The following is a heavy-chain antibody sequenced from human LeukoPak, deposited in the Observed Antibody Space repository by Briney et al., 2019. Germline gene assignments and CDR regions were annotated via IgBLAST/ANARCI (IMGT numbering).Heavy chain of an antibody. CDR3: ARYCSSTSCPNYYYYGTDV. CDR2: ISYDGSNK. CDR1: GFTFSSYA. V-gene: IGHV3-30*04. D-gene: IGHD2-2*01. Sequence: GGSLRLSCAASGFTFSSYAMHWVRQAPGKGLEWVAVISYDGSNKYYADSVKGRFTISRDNSKNTLYLQMNSLRAEDTAVYYCARYCSSTSCPNYYYYGTDVWGQGTTVTVSS. J-gene: IGHJ6*02.